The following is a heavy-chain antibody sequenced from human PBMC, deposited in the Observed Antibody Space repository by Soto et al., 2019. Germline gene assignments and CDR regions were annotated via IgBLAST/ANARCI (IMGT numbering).Heavy chain of an antibody. D-gene: IGHD1-26*01. CDR1: GGSITTSGDY. CDR2: IAHSGIT. CDR3: ARVSHDYYYAWFDP. J-gene: IGHJ5*02. Sequence: SETLSLTCTVSGGSITTSGDYWSWIRQHPGKGLEWIGYIAHSGITEYNPSLKSRLTLSIDTSKNQFSLEMNSVTAADTAVYFCARVSHDYYYAWFDPWGQGTPVTVS. V-gene: IGHV4-31*03.